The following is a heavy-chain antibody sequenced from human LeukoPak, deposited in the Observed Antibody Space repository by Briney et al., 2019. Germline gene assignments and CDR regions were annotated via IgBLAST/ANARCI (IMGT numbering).Heavy chain of an antibody. J-gene: IGHJ4*02. V-gene: IGHV4-34*01. CDR2: INHSGST. CDR1: GGSFSGYY. D-gene: IGHD2-21*02. CDR3: AASDALTFDY. Sequence: PSETLSLTCAVYGGSFSGYYWSWIRQPPGKGLEWIGEINHSGSTNYNPSLKSRVTISVDTSKNQFSLKLSSVTAADTAVYYCAASDALTFDYWGQGTLVTVSS.